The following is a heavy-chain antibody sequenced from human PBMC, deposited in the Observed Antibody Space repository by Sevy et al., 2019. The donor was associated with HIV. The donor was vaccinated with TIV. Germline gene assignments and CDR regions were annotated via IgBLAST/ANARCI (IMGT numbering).Heavy chain of an antibody. Sequence: GGSLRLSCAASGFTFSSYSMNWVRQAPGKGLEWVSFISGLSNYKYYANSVKGRFTISRDNAKNSVYLQMNSLRAEDTALYYCARDPLSTLFDASDIWGQGTMVTVSS. CDR2: ISGLSNYK. V-gene: IGHV3-21*01. J-gene: IGHJ3*02. CDR1: GFTFSSYS. D-gene: IGHD2-15*01. CDR3: ARDPLSTLFDASDI.